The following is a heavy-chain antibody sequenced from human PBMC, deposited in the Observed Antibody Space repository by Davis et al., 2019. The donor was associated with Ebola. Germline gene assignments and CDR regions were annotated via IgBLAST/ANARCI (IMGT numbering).Heavy chain of an antibody. CDR2: ISFNGGTE. CDR1: VFTFSSYA. CDR3: ARDRIPDY. V-gene: IGHV3-30-3*01. J-gene: IGHJ4*02. Sequence: PGRSLRLSCAASVFTFSSYAMHWVRQAPGKGLEWVALISFNGGTEWYADSVKGRFTISRDNSKNTLYLQINGLRPEDTAVYHCARDRIPDYWGQGALVTVSS.